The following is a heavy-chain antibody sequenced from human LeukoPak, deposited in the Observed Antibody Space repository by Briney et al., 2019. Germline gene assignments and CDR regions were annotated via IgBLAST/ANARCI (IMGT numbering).Heavy chain of an antibody. Sequence: ASVKVPCKASGGTFSSYAISWVRQAPGQGLEWMGGIIPIFGTANYVQKFQGRVTITADESTSTAYMELSSLRSEDTAVYYCARVVRFGELYYFDYWGQGTLVTVSS. D-gene: IGHD3-10*01. V-gene: IGHV1-69*13. CDR3: ARVVRFGELYYFDY. J-gene: IGHJ4*02. CDR2: IIPIFGTA. CDR1: GGTFSSYA.